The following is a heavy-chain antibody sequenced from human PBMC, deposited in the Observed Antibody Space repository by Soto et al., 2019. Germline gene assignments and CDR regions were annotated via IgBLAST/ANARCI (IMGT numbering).Heavy chain of an antibody. J-gene: IGHJ3*02. V-gene: IGHV3-21*01. CDR3: ARDRRGYSGYDLSGMDAFDI. D-gene: IGHD5-12*01. CDR1: SVHFNTYI. CDR2: ISSSRNYI. Sequence: GVSLNLSRAAASVHFNTYIINWVRLSPVQVRVWVSSISSSRNYIYQAASVKGRFTISRDNDKTSLYLQMNSLRAEDTAVYYCARDRRGYSGYDLSGMDAFDIWGQGTRVTVSS.